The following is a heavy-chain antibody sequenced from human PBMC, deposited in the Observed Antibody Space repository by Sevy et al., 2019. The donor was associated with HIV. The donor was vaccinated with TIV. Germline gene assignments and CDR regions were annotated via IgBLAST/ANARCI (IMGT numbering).Heavy chain of an antibody. J-gene: IGHJ6*02. CDR3: ARDLGAYSYGLYGMDV. Sequence: GGSLRLSCAASGFTFSSYSMNWVRQAPGKGLEWVSSISSSSSYIYYADSVKGRFTISRDNAKNSLYLQMNGLRAEDTAVYYGARDLGAYSYGLYGMDVWGQGTTVTVSS. V-gene: IGHV3-21*01. CDR1: GFTFSSYS. CDR2: ISSSSSYI. D-gene: IGHD5-18*01.